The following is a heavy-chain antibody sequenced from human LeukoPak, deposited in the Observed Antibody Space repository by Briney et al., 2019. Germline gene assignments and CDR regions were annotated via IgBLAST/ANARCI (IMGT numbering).Heavy chain of an antibody. CDR1: GFTFDEHD. D-gene: IGHD1-1*01. CDR3: AKRSGAPNNFDY. CDR2: ISKDGGNK. Sequence: GGSLRLSCAASGFTFDEHDMNWVRRVPGKGLEWVCLISKDGGNKHYADSVKGRFSISRDNNRNSLSLQMNSLRSEDTALYFCAKRSGAPNNFDYWGQGALVTVSS. V-gene: IGHV3-43*02. J-gene: IGHJ4*02.